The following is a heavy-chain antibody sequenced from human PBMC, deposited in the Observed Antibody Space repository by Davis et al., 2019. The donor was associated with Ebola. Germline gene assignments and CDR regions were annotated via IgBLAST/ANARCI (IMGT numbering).Heavy chain of an antibody. V-gene: IGHV1-69*13. J-gene: IGHJ3*02. CDR3: ARGYLPIITIFGVVIGNDAFDI. CDR1: GDTFSTYA. D-gene: IGHD3-3*01. CDR2: ILPAFITP. Sequence: AASVKVSCKASGDTFSTYAISWVRQAPGQGLEWMGGILPAFITPYYSQKFQDRITISADESTGTAYMELSSLRSEDTAVYYCARGYLPIITIFGVVIGNDAFDIWGQGTMVTVSS.